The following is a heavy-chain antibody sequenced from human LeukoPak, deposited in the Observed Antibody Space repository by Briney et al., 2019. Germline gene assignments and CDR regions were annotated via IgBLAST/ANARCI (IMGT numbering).Heavy chain of an antibody. J-gene: IGHJ4*02. Sequence: SETLSLTCTVSGVSISSDYWSWIRQPLGKGLEWIGYIYFSGSTNYNPSLESRVSMSLDTAKTQFSLKLRSVTAADTAVYYCARYVRNRGTFYLDYWGQGTLVTVSS. CDR1: GVSISSDY. CDR2: IYFSGST. D-gene: IGHD1-26*01. CDR3: ARYVRNRGTFYLDY. V-gene: IGHV4-59*01.